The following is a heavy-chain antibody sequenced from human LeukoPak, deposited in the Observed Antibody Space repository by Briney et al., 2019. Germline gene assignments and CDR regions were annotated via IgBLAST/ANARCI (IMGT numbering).Heavy chain of an antibody. Sequence: SETLSLTCAVYGGSFSGYYWSWIRQPPGKGLEWIGEINHSGSTNYNPSLRSRVTISVDTSKNQFSLKLSSVTAADTAVYYCVSGTTVTSGTDYWGQGTLVTVSS. CDR3: VSGTTVTSGTDY. J-gene: IGHJ4*02. D-gene: IGHD4-11*01. CDR1: GGSFSGYY. V-gene: IGHV4-34*01. CDR2: INHSGST.